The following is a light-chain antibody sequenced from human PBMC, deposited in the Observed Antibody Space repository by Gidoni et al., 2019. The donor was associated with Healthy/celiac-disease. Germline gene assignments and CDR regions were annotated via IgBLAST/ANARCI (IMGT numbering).Light chain of an antibody. V-gene: IGKV1-39*01. Sequence: DIQMTQSPTSLSASVGDRVTITCRASQNIIIYLTWYQQKPGKAPKLLIYGASSLESGVPSRFSGSGSGTDFTLTISSLQPEDFATYYCQQSDSTPYTFGQGTKLEIK. CDR1: QNIIIY. J-gene: IGKJ2*01. CDR2: GAS. CDR3: QQSDSTPYT.